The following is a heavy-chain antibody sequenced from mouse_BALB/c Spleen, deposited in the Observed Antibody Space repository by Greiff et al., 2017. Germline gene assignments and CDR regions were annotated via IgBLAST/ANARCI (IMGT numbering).Heavy chain of an antibody. Sequence: VQLQQSGPGLVAPSQSLSITCTVSGFSLTSYGVHWVRQPPGKGLEWLGVIWAGGSTNYNSALMSRLSISKDNSKSQVFFKMNSLQANDTAIYYCARYGPYAMDYWGQGTSVTVSS. CDR1: GFSLTSYG. CDR3: ARYGPYAMDY. J-gene: IGHJ4*01. D-gene: IGHD1-1*02. CDR2: IWAGGST. V-gene: IGHV2-9*02.